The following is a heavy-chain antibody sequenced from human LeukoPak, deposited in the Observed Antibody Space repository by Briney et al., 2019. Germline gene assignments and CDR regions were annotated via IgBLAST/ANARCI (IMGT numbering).Heavy chain of an antibody. J-gene: IGHJ6*02. Sequence: PGGSLRLSCAASGFTFSSYAMSWVRQAPGKGLEWVSAISGSGGSTYYADSVKGRFTISRDNSKNTLYLQMNSLRAEDTAVYYCAKEEPVHTATVLYYYYYGMDVWGQGTTVTVSS. CDR2: ISGSGGST. CDR1: GFTFSSYA. D-gene: IGHD5-18*01. V-gene: IGHV3-23*01. CDR3: AKEEPVHTATVLYYYYYGMDV.